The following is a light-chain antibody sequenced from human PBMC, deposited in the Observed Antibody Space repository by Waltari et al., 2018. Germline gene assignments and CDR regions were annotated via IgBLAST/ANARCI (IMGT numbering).Light chain of an antibody. Sequence: EIVLTQSPVTLSLSPGERATLSFRASQSVDSYLAWYQQKRGQPPRLLIYDTSNRATGIPARFSGSGSGTDFTLTISSLEPDDFAVYYCQQYGSSPYTFGQGTKLEIK. CDR1: QSVDSY. CDR2: DTS. CDR3: QQYGSSPYT. V-gene: IGKV3-11*01. J-gene: IGKJ2*01.